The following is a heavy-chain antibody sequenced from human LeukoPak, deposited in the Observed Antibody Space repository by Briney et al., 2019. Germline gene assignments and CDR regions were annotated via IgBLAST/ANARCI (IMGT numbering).Heavy chain of an antibody. J-gene: IGHJ4*02. V-gene: IGHV1-2*02. D-gene: IGHD3-16*02. Sequence: ASVKVSCKASGYTFTGYYMHWVRQAPGQGLEWMGWINPNSGGTNYAQKFQGRVTMTRDTSISTAYMELSRLRSDDTAVYYCASSTSDMITFGGVIVPYYWGQGTLVTGSS. CDR3: ASSTSDMITFGGVIVPYY. CDR1: GYTFTGYY. CDR2: INPNSGGT.